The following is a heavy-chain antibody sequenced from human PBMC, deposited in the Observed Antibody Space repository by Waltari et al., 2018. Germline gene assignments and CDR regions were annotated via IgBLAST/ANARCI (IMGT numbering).Heavy chain of an antibody. CDR2: IYYSGST. Sequence: QLQLQESGPGLVKPSETLSLTCTVPGGSISSGIYYWGWIRQPPGRGLEWIGSIYYSGSTYYNPSLKSRVTISVDTSKNQFSLKLSSVTAADTAVYYCASYDMGSYCSGGSCEDDAFDIWGQGTMVTVSS. CDR3: ASYDMGSYCSGGSCEDDAFDI. V-gene: IGHV4-39*07. D-gene: IGHD2-15*01. CDR1: GGSISSGIYY. J-gene: IGHJ3*02.